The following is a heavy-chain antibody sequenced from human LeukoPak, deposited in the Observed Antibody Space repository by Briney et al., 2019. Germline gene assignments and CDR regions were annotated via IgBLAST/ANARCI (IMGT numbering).Heavy chain of an antibody. CDR3: AKGGGSRWYPHYYYMDV. CDR1: GFTFDDYA. V-gene: IGHV3-43D*03. Sequence: PGGSLRLSCAASGFTFDDYAMHWVRQAPGKGLEWVSLISWDGGSTYYADSVKGRFTISGGYSKNTLYLQMNSLRAEDTALYFCAKGGGSRWYPHYYYMDVWGKGTTVTVSS. CDR2: ISWDGGST. D-gene: IGHD6-13*01. J-gene: IGHJ6*03.